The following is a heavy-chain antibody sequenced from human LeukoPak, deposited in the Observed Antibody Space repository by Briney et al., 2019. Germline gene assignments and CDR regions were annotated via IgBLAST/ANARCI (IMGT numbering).Heavy chain of an antibody. V-gene: IGHV1-46*01. Sequence: GASVKVSCKASGYTFTNYYMHWVRQAPGQGLEWMGIINPSGGSTSYAQKFQGRVTMTRDTSTSTVYMELSSLRSEDTAVYYCARESIGHYGSGATHFDYWGQGTLVTVSS. CDR1: GYTFTNYY. D-gene: IGHD3-10*01. CDR2: INPSGGST. CDR3: ARESIGHYGSGATHFDY. J-gene: IGHJ4*02.